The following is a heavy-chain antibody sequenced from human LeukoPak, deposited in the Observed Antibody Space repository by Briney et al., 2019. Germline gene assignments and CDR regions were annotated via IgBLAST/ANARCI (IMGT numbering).Heavy chain of an antibody. J-gene: IGHJ4*02. CDR3: ARDFYDGFAHDY. CDR1: GFAFNTYS. V-gene: IGHV3-21*03. Sequence: GGSLRLSCAASGFAFNTYSMNWVRQAPGKGLEWVSFIFSSSTYIYYTDSVKGRFTISRDNARNSLYLQMDNLRAEDTGVYYCARDFYDGFAHDYWGQGTLVTVSS. D-gene: IGHD2/OR15-2a*01. CDR2: IFSSSTYI.